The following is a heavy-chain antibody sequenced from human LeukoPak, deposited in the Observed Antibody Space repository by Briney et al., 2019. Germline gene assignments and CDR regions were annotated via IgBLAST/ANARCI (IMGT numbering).Heavy chain of an antibody. D-gene: IGHD6-19*01. CDR3: ARAGSGWYDPPEGY. CDR2: ISAYNGNT. Sequence: GASVKVSCKAFGYTFTSYGISWVRQAPGQGLEWMGWISAYNGNTNYAQKLQGRVTMTTDTSTSTAYMELRSLRSDDTAVYYCARAGSGWYDPPEGYWGQGTLVTVSS. V-gene: IGHV1-18*01. J-gene: IGHJ4*02. CDR1: GYTFTSYG.